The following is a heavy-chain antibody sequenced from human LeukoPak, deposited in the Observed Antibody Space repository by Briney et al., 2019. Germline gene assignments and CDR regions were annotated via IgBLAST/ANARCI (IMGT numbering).Heavy chain of an antibody. J-gene: IGHJ4*02. CDR1: GFTFNNYD. CDR3: AREWLAFDL. D-gene: IGHD6-19*01. Sequence: GGSLRLSCATSGFTFNNYDMHWVRQAPGKGLEWVTFVRHDGTIKYYADSVKGRFSISRDNSRNTLYLQMSSLRPEDTALYYCAREWLAFDLWGQGTLVTVSS. V-gene: IGHV3-30*02. CDR2: VRHDGTIK.